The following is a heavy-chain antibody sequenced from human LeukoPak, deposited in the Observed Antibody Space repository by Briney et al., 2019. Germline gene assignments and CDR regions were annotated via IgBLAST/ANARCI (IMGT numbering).Heavy chain of an antibody. D-gene: IGHD3-3*01. CDR3: ARDLLRFSEWPLSEVEMDV. J-gene: IGHJ6*04. Sequence: GGSLRLSCAASGFTFSSYSMNWVRQAPGKGLEWVSSISSSSSYIYYADSVKGRFTISRDNAKNSLYLQMNSLRAEDTAVYYCARDLLRFSEWPLSEVEMDVWGKGTTVTVSS. CDR2: ISSSSSYI. CDR1: GFTFSSYS. V-gene: IGHV3-21*01.